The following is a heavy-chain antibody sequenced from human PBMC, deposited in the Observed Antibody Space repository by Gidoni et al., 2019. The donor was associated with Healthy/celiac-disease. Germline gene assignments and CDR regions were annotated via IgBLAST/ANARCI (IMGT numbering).Heavy chain of an antibody. D-gene: IGHD2-15*01. CDR1: GGSISSSSYY. Sequence: QLQLQESGPGLVKPSETLSLTCTVSGGSISSSSYYLGWIRQPPGKGLEWIGSIDYSGSTYYNPSLKSRVTISVDTSKNQFSLKLSSVTAADTAVYYCASEHCSGGSCYSRPWYFDLWGRGTLVTVSS. CDR3: ASEHCSGGSCYSRPWYFDL. V-gene: IGHV4-39*01. J-gene: IGHJ2*01. CDR2: IDYSGST.